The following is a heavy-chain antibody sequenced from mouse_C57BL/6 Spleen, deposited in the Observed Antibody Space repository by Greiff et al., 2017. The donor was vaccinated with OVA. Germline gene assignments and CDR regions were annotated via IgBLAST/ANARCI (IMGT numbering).Heavy chain of an antibody. CDR1: GYTFTSYW. CDR3: AREYYVSSTGFAY. J-gene: IGHJ3*01. D-gene: IGHD1-1*01. Sequence: QVQLKQPGAELVKPGASVKMSCKASGYTFTSYWITWVKQRPGQGLEWIGDIYPGSGSTNYNEKFKSKATMTVDTSSSTSYMQLSSLTSEDSAVYYCAREYYVSSTGFAYWGQGTLVTVSA. CDR2: IYPGSGST. V-gene: IGHV1-55*01.